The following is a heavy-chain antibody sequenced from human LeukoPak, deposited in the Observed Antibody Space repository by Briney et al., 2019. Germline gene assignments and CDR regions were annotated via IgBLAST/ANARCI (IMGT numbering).Heavy chain of an antibody. Sequence: GGSLRLSCVASGFTFSSYWIHWVRQAPGEGLVWVSHINSDGSITTYADSVKGRFTVSRDNAKNTLYLVMSNLRAEDTALYYCVRVTVSGWYTALDYWGQGTLVTVSS. CDR3: VRVTVSGWYTALDY. V-gene: IGHV3-74*03. D-gene: IGHD6-19*01. CDR1: GFTFSSYW. CDR2: INSDGSIT. J-gene: IGHJ4*02.